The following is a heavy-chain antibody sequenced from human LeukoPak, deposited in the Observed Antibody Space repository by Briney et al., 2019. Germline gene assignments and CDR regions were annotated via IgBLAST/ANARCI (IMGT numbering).Heavy chain of an antibody. CDR3: TTGGYGGQFGY. CDR1: GFAFSNAW. V-gene: IGHV3-15*01. D-gene: IGHD5-12*01. J-gene: IGHJ4*02. CDR2: IKSKPDGGTT. Sequence: GGSIRLSCAASGFAFSNAWMSWVRQAPGKGMERVGRIKSKPDGGTTDYAAPVKGRFSISRDDSKNTLYLQMNSLKTEDTAVYYCTTGGYGGQFGYWGQGTLVTVSS.